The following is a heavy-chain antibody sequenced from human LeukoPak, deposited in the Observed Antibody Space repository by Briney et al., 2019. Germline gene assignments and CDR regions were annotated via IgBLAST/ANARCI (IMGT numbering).Heavy chain of an antibody. CDR2: IYWNDDK. V-gene: IGHV2-5*01. D-gene: IGHD3-10*01. CDR1: GFSLTTSGVG. Sequence: SGPTLVNPTQTLTPTCTVSGFSLTTSGVGVGWVRQPPGKALEWFALIYWNDDKRYRSSLKSRLTITKDTSKNQVVLTMTNMDPVDTATYYCAHIHITYYYGSGTPLGAFDIWGQGTMVTVSS. CDR3: AHIHITYYYGSGTPLGAFDI. J-gene: IGHJ3*02.